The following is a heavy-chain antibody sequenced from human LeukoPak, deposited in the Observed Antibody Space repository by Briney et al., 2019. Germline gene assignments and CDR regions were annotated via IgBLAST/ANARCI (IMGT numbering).Heavy chain of an antibody. CDR1: DVSISNYY. CDR2: LYIGRET. CDR3: ARESRVLIGDGYYLDS. V-gene: IGHV4-4*07. D-gene: IGHD3-3*01. Sequence: SETLSLTCTVSDVSISNYYWTWIREPAGKGLEWIGRLYIGRETDYNPSLKSRVTMSVDTSNSQFSLRLTSVTAADTATYYCARESRVLIGDGYYLDSWGPGTLITVSS. J-gene: IGHJ4*02.